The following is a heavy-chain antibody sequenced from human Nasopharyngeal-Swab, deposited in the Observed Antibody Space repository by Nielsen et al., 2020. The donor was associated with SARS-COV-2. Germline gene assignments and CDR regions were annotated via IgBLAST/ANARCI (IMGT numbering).Heavy chain of an antibody. CDR3: ARDWYSSSWYNYYYGMDV. CDR2: IYYSGST. J-gene: IGHJ6*02. D-gene: IGHD6-13*01. Sequence: SETLSLTCTVSGGSISSSSYYWGWIRQPPGEGLEWIGSIYYSGSTYYNPSLKSRVTISVDTSKNQFSLKLSSVTAADTAVYYCARDWYSSSWYNYYYGMDVWGQGTTVTVSS. V-gene: IGHV4-39*07. CDR1: GGSISSSSYY.